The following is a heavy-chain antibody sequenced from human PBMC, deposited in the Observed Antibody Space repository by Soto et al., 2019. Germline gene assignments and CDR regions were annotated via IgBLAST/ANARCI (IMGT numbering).Heavy chain of an antibody. CDR1: GFNFAAYT. V-gene: IGHV3-49*04. CDR3: SRSLAIDFDS. CDR2: IRRIAYGGTT. J-gene: IGHJ4*02. Sequence: SLRLSCSASGFNFAAYTMSWVRLTPGKGLEWVGFIRRIAYGGTTDYAASVKGRFTISRDDSRKIVYLQMSRLKIEDIAVYYCSRSLAIDFDSWGQGTLVTVSS.